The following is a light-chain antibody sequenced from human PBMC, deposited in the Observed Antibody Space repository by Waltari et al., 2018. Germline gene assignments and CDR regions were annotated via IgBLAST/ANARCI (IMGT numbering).Light chain of an antibody. V-gene: IGLV4-69*01. CDR1: SGHSSNV. CDR3: QTGGHGTWV. CDR2: VNSYGSH. J-gene: IGLJ3*02. Sequence: QLVLTQSPSASASLGASVKLTCTLSSGHSSNVIAWHQQPPEKGPRYWMKVNSYGSHSKGEKFPDRLPGSSSGAGHYLTISSLQSEDEADYYCQTGGHGTWVFGGGTKLTVL.